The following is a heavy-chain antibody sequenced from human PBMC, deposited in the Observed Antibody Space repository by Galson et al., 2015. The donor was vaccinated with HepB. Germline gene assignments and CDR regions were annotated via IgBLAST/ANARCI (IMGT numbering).Heavy chain of an antibody. Sequence: SLRLSCAASGFTFSSYGMHWVRQAPGKGLEWVAVISYDGSNKYYADSVKGRFTISRDNSKNTLYLQMNSLRAEDTAVYYCANSAEGIAARPGDYYYYGMDVWGQGTTVTVSS. CDR2: ISYDGSNK. CDR3: ANSAEGIAARPGDYYYYGMDV. V-gene: IGHV3-30*18. D-gene: IGHD6-6*01. CDR1: GFTFSSYG. J-gene: IGHJ6*02.